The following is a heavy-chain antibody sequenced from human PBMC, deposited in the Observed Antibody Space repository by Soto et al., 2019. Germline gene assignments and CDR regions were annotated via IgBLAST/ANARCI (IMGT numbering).Heavy chain of an antibody. J-gene: IGHJ6*02. V-gene: IGHV1-69*05. CDR1: GGTFSGYG. CDR3: ARAVAVARFYYYGLDV. Sequence: ASVKVSCKASGGTFSGYGISWVRQAPGQGLEWMGGINPSFGNANYAQKFQGRVTITRDKSASTAYMELSSLRSEDTAVYYCARAVAVARFYYYGLDVWGQGTTVTVSS. D-gene: IGHD6-19*01. CDR2: INPSFGNA.